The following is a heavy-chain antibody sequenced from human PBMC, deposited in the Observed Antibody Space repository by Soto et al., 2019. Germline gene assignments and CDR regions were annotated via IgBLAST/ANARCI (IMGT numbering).Heavy chain of an antibody. J-gene: IGHJ6*02. D-gene: IGHD6-13*01. CDR2: IYYSGST. Sequence: QVQLQESGPGLVKPSQTLSLTCTVSGGSISSGDYYWSWIRQPPGKGLEWIGYIYYSGSTYYNPSLKSRVTISVDTSKNQFSLKLSSVTAADTAVYYCARDMGLSSRWIYGMDVWGQGTTVTVSS. CDR1: GGSISSGDYY. V-gene: IGHV4-30-4*01. CDR3: ARDMGLSSRWIYGMDV.